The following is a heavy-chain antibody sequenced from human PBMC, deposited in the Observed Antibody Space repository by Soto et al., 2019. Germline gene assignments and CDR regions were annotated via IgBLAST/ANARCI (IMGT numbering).Heavy chain of an antibody. Sequence: LSLTCTVSGGSISSGSYYWSWIRQHPGKGLEWIGYIYYSGSTNYNPSLKSRVTISVDTSKNQFSLKLSSVTAADTAVYYCARDSGYCSSTSCYGGLGNWFDPWGQGTLVTVSS. D-gene: IGHD2-2*01. V-gene: IGHV4-31*03. J-gene: IGHJ5*02. CDR3: ARDSGYCSSTSCYGGLGNWFDP. CDR2: IYYSGST. CDR1: GGSISSGSYY.